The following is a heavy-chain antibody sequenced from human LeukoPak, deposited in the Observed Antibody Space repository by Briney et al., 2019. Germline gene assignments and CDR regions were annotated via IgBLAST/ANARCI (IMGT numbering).Heavy chain of an antibody. CDR1: GFTFSSYA. D-gene: IGHD3-10*01. CDR2: ISYDGSNK. CDR3: ARELNRDGSGSYQRSYYFDY. V-gene: IGHV3-30*04. Sequence: PGRSLRLSCAASGFTFSSYAMHWVRQAPGKGLEWVAVISYDGSNKYYADSVKGRFTISRDNSKNTLYLQMNSLRAEDTAVYYCARELNRDGSGSYQRSYYFDYWGQGTLVTVSS. J-gene: IGHJ4*02.